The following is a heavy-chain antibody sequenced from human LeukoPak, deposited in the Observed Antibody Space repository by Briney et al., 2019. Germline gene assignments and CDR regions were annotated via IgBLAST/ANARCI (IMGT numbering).Heavy chain of an antibody. CDR3: ARECGGDRYSDY. J-gene: IGHJ4*02. CDR1: GFNFGIYW. D-gene: IGHD2-21*02. CDR2: IKEDGSAK. Sequence: GGSLRLSCAASGFNFGIYWMSWVRQAPGKGLEWVAHIKEDGSAKYYVDSVKGRFTISRENAKNSVYLQMNSLRAEDTAVYYCARECGGDRYSDYWGQGTLVTVSS. V-gene: IGHV3-7*01.